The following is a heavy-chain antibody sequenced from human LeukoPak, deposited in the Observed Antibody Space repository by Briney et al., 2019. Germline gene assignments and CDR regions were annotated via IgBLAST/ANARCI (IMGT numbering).Heavy chain of an antibody. D-gene: IGHD2-8*01. Sequence: GGSLRLSCAASGFTFSDYYMSWIRQAPGKGLEWVSYISSSGSTIYYADSVKGRFTISRDNAKNSLYLQMNSLRAEDTAVYYCAGLGYCTNGVCEEKYYYSMDVWGKGTTVTVSS. J-gene: IGHJ6*03. CDR3: AGLGYCTNGVCEEKYYYSMDV. CDR2: ISSSGSTI. V-gene: IGHV3-11*01. CDR1: GFTFSDYY.